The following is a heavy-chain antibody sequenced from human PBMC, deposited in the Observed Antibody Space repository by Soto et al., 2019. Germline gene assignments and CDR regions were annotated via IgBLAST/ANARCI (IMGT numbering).Heavy chain of an antibody. CDR2: ISSSSSTI. D-gene: IGHD2-15*01. Sequence: EVQLVESGGGLVQPGGSLRLSCAASGFTFSSYSMNWVRQAPGKGLEWVSYISSSSSTIYYADSVKGRFTISRDNAKNSLYLQMNSLRAEDTAVYYCARGPGPQYCSGGSCPTGIDYWGQGTLVTVSS. V-gene: IGHV3-48*01. CDR3: ARGPGPQYCSGGSCPTGIDY. CDR1: GFTFSSYS. J-gene: IGHJ4*02.